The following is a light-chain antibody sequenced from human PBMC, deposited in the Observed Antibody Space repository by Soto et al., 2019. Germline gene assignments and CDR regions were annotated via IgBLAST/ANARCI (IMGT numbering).Light chain of an antibody. J-gene: IGLJ2*01. CDR3: SSYTSSGTYVV. V-gene: IGLV2-14*01. CDR2: AVN. CDR1: SSDVGGYNY. Sequence: QSALTQPASVSGSPGQSITISCTGTSSDVGGYNYVSWYQQHPGKAPKLLIYAVNDRPSGISDRFSGDKSDNTASLTISGLPAEDVADYSCSSYTSSGTYVVFGGGTKLTVL.